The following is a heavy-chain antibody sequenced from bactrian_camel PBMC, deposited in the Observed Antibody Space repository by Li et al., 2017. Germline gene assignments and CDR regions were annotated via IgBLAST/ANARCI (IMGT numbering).Heavy chain of an antibody. Sequence: VQLVESGGGLVQSGGSLRLSCAASDFTFSNYAMNWVRQAPGKGLEWVSAMDSGGVTHYGDSVKGRFTLSRDNGENTLYLQMDSLKPEDAAMYYCAPESTWYGGSWHDFGYWGQGTQVTVS. CDR3: APESTWYGGSWHDFGY. CDR2: MDSGGVT. CDR1: DFTFSNYA. J-gene: IGHJ6*01. V-gene: IGHV3S31*01. D-gene: IGHD6*01.